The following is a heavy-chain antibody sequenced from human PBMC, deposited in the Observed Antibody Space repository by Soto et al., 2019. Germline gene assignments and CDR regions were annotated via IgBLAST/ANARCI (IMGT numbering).Heavy chain of an antibody. D-gene: IGHD1-1*01. V-gene: IGHV3-30*18. CDR2: ISYDGSNK. Sequence: PGGSLRLSCAASGFTFSSYGMHWVRQAPGKGLEWVAVISYDGSNKYYADSVKGRFTISRDNSKNTLYLQMNSLRAEDTAVYYCAKGGNSRGRTTDYYYYGMDVWGQGTTVTVSS. CDR1: GFTFSSYG. CDR3: AKGGNSRGRTTDYYYYGMDV. J-gene: IGHJ6*02.